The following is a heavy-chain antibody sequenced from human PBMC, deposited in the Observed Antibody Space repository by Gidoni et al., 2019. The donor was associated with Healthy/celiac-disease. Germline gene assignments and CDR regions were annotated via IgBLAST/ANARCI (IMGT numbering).Heavy chain of an antibody. CDR3: ARLNGSYCGGDCGAVDYYYYGMDV. CDR2: IYYSGST. J-gene: IGHJ6*02. CDR1: GGSISSYY. Sequence: QVQLQESGPGLVKPSETLSLPCTVSGGSISSYYWSWFRQPPGKGLEWIGYIYYSGSTNYNPSLKSRVTISVDTSKNQFSLKLSSVTAADTAVYYCARLNGSYCGGDCGAVDYYYYGMDVWGQGTTVTVSS. V-gene: IGHV4-59*08. D-gene: IGHD2-21*02.